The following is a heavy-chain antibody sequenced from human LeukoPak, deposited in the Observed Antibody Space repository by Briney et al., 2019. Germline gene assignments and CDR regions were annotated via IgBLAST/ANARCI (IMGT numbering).Heavy chain of an antibody. V-gene: IGHV2-70*04. CDR3: ARSHGLIRGYFDL. Sequence: ESGPALVKPTQTLTLTRTFSGFSLSTRGMRVSWIRQPPGKALEWLARNDWDDDKFYSTSLKTRLTISKDTSTNQVVLTMTNMDPVDTATYYCARSHGLIRGYFDLWGRGTLVTVSS. J-gene: IGHJ2*01. CDR1: GFSLSTRGMR. CDR2: NDWDDDK.